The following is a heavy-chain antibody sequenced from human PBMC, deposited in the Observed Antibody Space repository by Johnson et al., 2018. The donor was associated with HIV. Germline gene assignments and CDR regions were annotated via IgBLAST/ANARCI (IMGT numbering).Heavy chain of an antibody. CDR3: ATWAPDAVDI. CDR2: ISYDGSNK. Sequence: QVQLVESGGGLVQPGGSLRLSCAASGFTVSNAWMTWVRQAPGKGLEWVAVISYDGSNKYYADSVKGRFTISRDNSKNTLYLQMNSLRAEDTAVYYCATWAPDAVDIWGQGTMVTVSS. V-gene: IGHV3-30-3*01. CDR1: GFTVSNAW. D-gene: IGHD7-27*01. J-gene: IGHJ3*02.